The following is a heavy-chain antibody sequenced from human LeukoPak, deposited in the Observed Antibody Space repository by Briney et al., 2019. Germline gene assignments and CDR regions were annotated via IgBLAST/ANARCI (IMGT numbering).Heavy chain of an antibody. V-gene: IGHV3-30*02. CDR1: GFIFSSYG. CDR3: AKDLRHFDWSGNYFDY. D-gene: IGHD3-9*01. Sequence: QAGGSLRLSCAASGFIFSSYGMHWVRQAPGKGLEWVAFIRYDGSKTYYADSVKGRFTISRDNFKNTLYLQMNSLRPEDSAVYYCAKDLRHFDWSGNYFDYWGQGTLVTVSS. J-gene: IGHJ4*02. CDR2: IRYDGSKT.